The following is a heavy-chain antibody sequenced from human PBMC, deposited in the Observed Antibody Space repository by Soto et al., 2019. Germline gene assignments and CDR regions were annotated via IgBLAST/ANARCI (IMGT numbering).Heavy chain of an antibody. CDR2: ISGSGGST. J-gene: IGHJ4*02. CDR1: GFTFNSYA. Sequence: EVQLLGSGGGLVQPGGSLRLSCAASGFTFNSYAMNWVRQAPGKGLEWVSVISGSGGSTYYADSVKGRFTISRDNSKNTLYLQMNSLRAEDTAVYYCASRSSGWYFDYWGQGTLVTVSS. CDR3: ASRSSGWYFDY. V-gene: IGHV3-23*01. D-gene: IGHD6-19*01.